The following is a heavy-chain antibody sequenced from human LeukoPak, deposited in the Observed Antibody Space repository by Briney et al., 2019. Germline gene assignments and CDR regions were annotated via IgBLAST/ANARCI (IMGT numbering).Heavy chain of an antibody. Sequence: GGSLRLSCAASGFTFDDYGMHWVRQAPGKGLEWVSGISWNSGSRAYADSVKGRFTISRDNVKNSLYLQMNSLRAEDMALYYCAKGGYSNSPGYMDVWGKGPRSPSP. CDR2: ISWNSGSR. CDR3: AKGGYSNSPGYMDV. V-gene: IGHV3-9*03. J-gene: IGHJ6*03. CDR1: GFTFDDYG. D-gene: IGHD6-13*01.